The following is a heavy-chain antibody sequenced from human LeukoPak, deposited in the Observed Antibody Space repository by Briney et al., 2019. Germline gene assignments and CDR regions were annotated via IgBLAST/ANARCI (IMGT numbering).Heavy chain of an antibody. J-gene: IGHJ6*02. CDR1: GFTFSSYR. CDR2: INRDGRST. CDR3: ARGNSYGMDV. V-gene: IGHV3-74*01. Sequence: GGSLRLSCAAFGFTFSSYRMHWVRQAPGKGLVWVSSINRDGRSTSYADSVKGRFTISRDNAENTAHLQMNSLRAEDTAVYYCARGNSYGMDVWGQGTTVTVSS.